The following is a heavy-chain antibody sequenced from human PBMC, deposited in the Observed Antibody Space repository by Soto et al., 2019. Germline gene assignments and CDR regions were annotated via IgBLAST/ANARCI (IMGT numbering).Heavy chain of an antibody. Sequence: PGESLKISCKGSGYSFTSYWISWVRQMPGKGLEWMGRIDPSDSYTNYSPSFQGHVTISADKSISTAYLQWSSLKASDTAMYYCVRIVSGYDWGLYYMDVWGQGTTVTVSS. V-gene: IGHV5-10-1*01. J-gene: IGHJ6*03. CDR1: GYSFTSYW. D-gene: IGHD5-12*01. CDR2: IDPSDSYT. CDR3: VRIVSGYDWGLYYMDV.